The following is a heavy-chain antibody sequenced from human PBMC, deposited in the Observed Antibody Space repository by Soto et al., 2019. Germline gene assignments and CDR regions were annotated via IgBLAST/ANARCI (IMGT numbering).Heavy chain of an antibody. J-gene: IGHJ4*02. V-gene: IGHV4-34*01. D-gene: IGHD2-15*01. CDR2: INHSGST. CDR1: GGSFSGYY. Sequence: QVQLQQWGAGLLKPSETLSLTCAVYGGSFSGYYWTWIRQPPGKGLEWIGEINHSGSTNYTPSLKRRVTLSVDTSKNQGSLKLSSVTAADTAMYYCVRDLELVIAHKAVDYWGQGTLVTVSS. CDR3: VRDLELVIAHKAVDY.